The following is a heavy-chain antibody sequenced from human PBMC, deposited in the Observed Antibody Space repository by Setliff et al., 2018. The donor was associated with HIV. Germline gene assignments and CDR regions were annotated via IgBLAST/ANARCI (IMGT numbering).Heavy chain of an antibody. CDR3: ARVVVVAAKLDY. CDR1: GYTFSPNA. J-gene: IGHJ4*02. D-gene: IGHD2-15*01. V-gene: IGHV1-3*01. Sequence: ASVKVSCKAFGYTFSPNAIHWVCQAPGQRLEWMGYINAGDDNTRYSEKFQGRVTITRDTSANTAYMELSGLRSDDTAVYYCARVVVVAAKLDYWGQGTLVTVSS. CDR2: INAGDDNT.